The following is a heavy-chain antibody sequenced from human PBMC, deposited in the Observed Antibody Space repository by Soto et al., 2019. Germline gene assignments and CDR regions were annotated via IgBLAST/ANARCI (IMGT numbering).Heavy chain of an antibody. CDR1: GGTFSNDI. D-gene: IGHD5-12*01. J-gene: IGHJ4*02. CDR2: IIPLLGIA. CDR3: ARDSPIGSTFSGYDAIDY. Sequence: QVQLVQSGAEVKKPGSSVKVSCKTSGGTFSNDIITWVRQAPGQGLEWMGRIIPLLGIANYAQNFKGRVTITADKYTGTAYMDVNSLRSEDTAVYYCARDSPIGSTFSGYDAIDYWGQGTLVTVSS. V-gene: IGHV1-69*08.